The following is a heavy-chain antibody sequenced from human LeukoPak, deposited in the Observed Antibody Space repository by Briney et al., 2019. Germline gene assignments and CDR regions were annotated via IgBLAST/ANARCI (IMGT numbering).Heavy chain of an antibody. J-gene: IGHJ5*02. CDR1: GFTFNNYG. V-gene: IGHV3-30*02. D-gene: IGHD6-19*01. CDR3: AKRPGRGRYDWFDP. CDR2: IQNDGSNK. Sequence: GGSLRLSCAVSGFTFNNYGMQWARQAPGKGLEWGAFIQNDGSNKNYADSVKGRFIISRDNSKNTLYMQMNSLRVVDTAVYYCAKRPGRGRYDWFDPLGQGTLVTVSS.